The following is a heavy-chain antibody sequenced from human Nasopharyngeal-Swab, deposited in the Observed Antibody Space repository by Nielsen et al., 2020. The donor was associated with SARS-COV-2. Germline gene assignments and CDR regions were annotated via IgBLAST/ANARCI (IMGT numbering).Heavy chain of an antibody. CDR2: ISAYNGNT. D-gene: IGHD6-13*01. CDR3: ARDPTGYSSSWFDP. J-gene: IGHJ5*02. V-gene: IGHV1-18*01. Sequence: WVRQAPGQGLEWMGWISAYNGNTNYAQKLQGRVTITRDTSASTAYMELSSLRSEDTAVYYCARDPTGYSSSWFDPWGQGTLVTVSS.